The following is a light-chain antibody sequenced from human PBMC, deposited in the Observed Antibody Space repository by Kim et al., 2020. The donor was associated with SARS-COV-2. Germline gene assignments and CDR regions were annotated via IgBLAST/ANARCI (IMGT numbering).Light chain of an antibody. V-gene: IGLV1-47*01. Sequence: GQRVTISCSGSSSNVGTNYVYWYQQFPGTAPKLLISRNTQRPSGVPDRFSGSKSGASVSLAISRLRSEDEAVYYCVTWDDNLSGVVCGGGTKLTVL. CDR3: VTWDDNLSGVV. CDR2: RNT. J-gene: IGLJ2*01. CDR1: SSNVGTNY.